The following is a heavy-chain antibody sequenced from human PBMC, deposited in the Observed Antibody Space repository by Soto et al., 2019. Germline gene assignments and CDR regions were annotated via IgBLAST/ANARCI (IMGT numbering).Heavy chain of an antibody. CDR2: IIPIFGTA. J-gene: IGHJ2*01. CDR1: GGTFSSYS. CDR3: ARPIAVAGWNWYFDL. D-gene: IGHD6-19*01. V-gene: IGHV1-69*01. Sequence: QVQLVQSGAEVKKPGSSVKVSCKASGGTFSSYSINWVRQAPGQGLEWMGGIIPIFGTANNAQKFQGRVTITADESTSTAYMELSSLRSEDTAVYYCARPIAVAGWNWYFDLWGRGTLVTVSS.